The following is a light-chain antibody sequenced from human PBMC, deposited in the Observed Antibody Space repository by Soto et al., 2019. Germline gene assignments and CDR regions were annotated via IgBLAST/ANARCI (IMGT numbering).Light chain of an antibody. Sequence: QSVLTQPPSVSGAPGQRVTISCTGSSSNIGAGYDVHWYQQLPGTAPKLLIYGNSNRPSGVPDRFSGSKSGTSASLAITGLQAEDEADYYCQTYDRSLSGWVFGGWTKLTVL. CDR3: QTYDRSLSGWV. CDR1: SSNIGAGYD. V-gene: IGLV1-40*01. J-gene: IGLJ3*02. CDR2: GNS.